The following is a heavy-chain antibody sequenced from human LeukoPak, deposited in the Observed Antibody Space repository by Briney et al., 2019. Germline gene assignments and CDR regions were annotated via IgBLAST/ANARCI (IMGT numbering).Heavy chain of an antibody. J-gene: IGHJ4*02. CDR1: GFTFSSYN. D-gene: IGHD6-19*01. Sequence: GGSLRLSCAASGFTFSSYNMNWVRQAPGKGLEWVSYISPSSTRIDYAASVRGRFTISRDNAKSSLYLQMNSLRAEDTAVYYCARDIRKAVAGVDYWGQGTLVTVSS. V-gene: IGHV3-48*04. CDR3: ARDIRKAVAGVDY. CDR2: ISPSSTRI.